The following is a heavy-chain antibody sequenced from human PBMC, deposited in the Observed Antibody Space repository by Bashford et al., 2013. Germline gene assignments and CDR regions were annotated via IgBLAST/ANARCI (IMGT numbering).Heavy chain of an antibody. D-gene: IGHD3-3*01. J-gene: IGHJ6*02. CDR3: ARSYYDFWSGYYTPYYYYGMDV. CDR2: INPNSGGT. Sequence: ASVKVSCKASGYTFTGYYMHWVRQAPGQGLEWMGWINPNSGGTNYAQKFQGRVTMTRNTSISTAYMELSSLRSEDTAVYYXARSYYDFWSGYYTPYYYYGMDVWGQGTTVTVSS. V-gene: IGHV1-2*02. CDR1: GYTFTGYY.